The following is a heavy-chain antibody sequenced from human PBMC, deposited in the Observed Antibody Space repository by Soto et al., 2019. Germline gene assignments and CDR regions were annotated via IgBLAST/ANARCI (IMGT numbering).Heavy chain of an antibody. D-gene: IGHD5-18*01. CDR2: IWYDGSNK. V-gene: IGHV3-33*01. CDR1: GFTFNIYA. CDR3: ARDRGSAMVTYYYYYYGMDV. Sequence: PGGSLRLSCAASGFTFNIYAMHWVRQAPGKGLEWVAVIWYDGSNKYFSDSVKGRFTISRDNSKNTLYLQMNSLRAEDTAVYYCARDRGSAMVTYYYYYYGMDVWGQGTTVTVSS. J-gene: IGHJ6*02.